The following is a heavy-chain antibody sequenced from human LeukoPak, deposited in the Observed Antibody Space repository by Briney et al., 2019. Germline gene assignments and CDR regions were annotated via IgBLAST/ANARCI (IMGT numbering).Heavy chain of an antibody. V-gene: IGHV3-23*01. CDR2: ISGSGGST. CDR1: GFIFTSCA. D-gene: IGHD6-19*01. Sequence: GGSLRLSCAASGFIFTSCAMSWVRQAPGKGMEWDSAISGSGGSTYYADSVKGRFTISRDNSKNTLYLQMNSLRAEDTAVYYCAKVGSSGPPDYWGQGTLVTVSS. J-gene: IGHJ4*02. CDR3: AKVGSSGPPDY.